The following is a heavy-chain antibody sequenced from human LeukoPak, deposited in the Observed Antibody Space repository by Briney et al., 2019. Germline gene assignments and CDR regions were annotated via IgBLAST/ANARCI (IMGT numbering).Heavy chain of an antibody. CDR3: ARAVKYYYDSSGYPKWFDP. V-gene: IGHV4-59*01. D-gene: IGHD3-22*01. CDR2: IYYSGST. J-gene: IGHJ5*02. CDR1: GGSISSYY. Sequence: PSETLSLTCTVSGGSISSYYWSWIRQPPGKGLEWIGYIYYSGSTNYNPSLKSRVTISVDTSKNQFSLKLSSVTAADTAAYYCARAVKYYYDSSGYPKWFDPWGQGTLVTVSS.